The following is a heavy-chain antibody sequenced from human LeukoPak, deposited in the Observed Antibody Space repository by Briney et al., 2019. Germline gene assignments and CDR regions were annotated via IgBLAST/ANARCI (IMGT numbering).Heavy chain of an antibody. V-gene: IGHV3-48*01. CDR2: IIIISSSI. CDR1: GFTFSTYS. Sequence: GGGLRLSCAASGFTFSTYSMNWVRQAPGKGLEWVSYIIIISSSIYYADSVKGRFTISGDNAKSSLYLQMKSLRADDTAVYYCARGAYDYVWGSYRSIGYYFDYWGQGTLVSVSS. D-gene: IGHD3-16*02. J-gene: IGHJ4*02. CDR3: ARGAYDYVWGSYRSIGYYFDY.